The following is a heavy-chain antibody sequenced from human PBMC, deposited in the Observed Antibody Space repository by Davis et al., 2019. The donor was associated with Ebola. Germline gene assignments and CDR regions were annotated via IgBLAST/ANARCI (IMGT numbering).Heavy chain of an antibody. J-gene: IGHJ4*02. V-gene: IGHV1-46*03. CDR3: ARARVTVTTNLEFDY. D-gene: IGHD4-17*01. CDR1: AYTFTGYY. CDR2: INPSGGST. Sequence: ASVKVSCKASAYTFTGYYMHCVRQAPGQGLEWMGIINPSGGSTSYAQKFQGRVTMTRDTYTSTVYMELSSLRSEDTAVYYYARARVTVTTNLEFDYWGQGTLVTVSS.